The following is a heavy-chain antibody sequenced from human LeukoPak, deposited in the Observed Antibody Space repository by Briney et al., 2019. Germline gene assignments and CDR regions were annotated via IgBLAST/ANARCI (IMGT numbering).Heavy chain of an antibody. CDR3: VRRVPNNSGWYELFDY. CDR1: GFTFSNYA. CDR2: ISGSGGGT. Sequence: AGGSLRLSCAASGFTFSNYAMNWVRQAPGKGLEFVSGISGSGGGTYYADSVKGRFTISRDNAKNSLYLQMNSLRDEDTAVYYCVRRVPNNSGWYELFDYWGQGTLVAVSS. J-gene: IGHJ4*02. D-gene: IGHD6-13*01. V-gene: IGHV3-23*01.